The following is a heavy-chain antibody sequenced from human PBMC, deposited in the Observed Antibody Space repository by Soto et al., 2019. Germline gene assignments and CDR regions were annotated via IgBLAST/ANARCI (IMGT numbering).Heavy chain of an antibody. J-gene: IGHJ4*02. CDR1: GFTFSSYW. V-gene: IGHV3-7*01. Sequence: GGSLRLSCAASGFTFSSYWMSWVRQAPGKGLEWVANIKQDGSEKYYVDSVKGRFTISRDNAKNSLYLQMNSLRAEDTAVYYCARVSQVFRGVIRSYYFDYWGQGTLVTVSS. D-gene: IGHD3-10*01. CDR2: IKQDGSEK. CDR3: ARVSQVFRGVIRSYYFDY.